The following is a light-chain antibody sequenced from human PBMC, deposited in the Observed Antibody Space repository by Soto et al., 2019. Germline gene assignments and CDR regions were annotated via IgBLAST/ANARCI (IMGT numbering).Light chain of an antibody. V-gene: IGKV3-20*01. CDR1: QSVSSSY. CDR2: GAS. CDR3: HQYGSLYT. J-gene: IGKJ2*01. Sequence: EIVLTQSPGTLSLSPGERATLSCRASQSVSSSYLAWYQQKPGQAPRLLIYGASSRATGIPDRFAGSGSWTVFTLTISRLEPEDFSVYYCHQYGSLYTFGQGTKLEIK.